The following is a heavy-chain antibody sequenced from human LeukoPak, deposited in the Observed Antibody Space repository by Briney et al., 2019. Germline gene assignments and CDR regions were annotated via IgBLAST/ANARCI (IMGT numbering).Heavy chain of an antibody. Sequence: SETLSLTCTVSGGSISSYYWSWIRQPPGKGLEWIGYIYYSGSTNYNPSLKSRVTISVDTSKNQFSLKLSSVAAADTAVYYCARDAGHYDFWSGYYRGDRFDPWGQGTLVTVSS. CDR2: IYYSGST. CDR3: ARDAGHYDFWSGYYRGDRFDP. D-gene: IGHD3-3*01. V-gene: IGHV4-59*01. CDR1: GGSISSYY. J-gene: IGHJ5*02.